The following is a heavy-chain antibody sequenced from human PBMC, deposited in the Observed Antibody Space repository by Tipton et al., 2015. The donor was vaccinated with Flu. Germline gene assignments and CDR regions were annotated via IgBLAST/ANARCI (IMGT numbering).Heavy chain of an antibody. V-gene: IGHV4-38-2*01. D-gene: IGHD2-2*01. Sequence: TLSLTCSVSGDSIGSDYYWGWIRQPPGKGLEWLGNIHRSGNTYYNPSLESRVTIPVDTSKNHFSLRLTSVTATDTAIYYCARCYVGYPHIYWGQGSLVAVSS. CDR2: IHRSGNT. CDR3: ARCYVGYPHIY. J-gene: IGHJ4*02. CDR1: GDSIGSDYY.